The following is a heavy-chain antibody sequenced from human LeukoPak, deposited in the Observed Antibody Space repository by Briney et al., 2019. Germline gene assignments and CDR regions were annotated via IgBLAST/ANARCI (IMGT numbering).Heavy chain of an antibody. CDR3: ATKQWLAPPPDS. CDR2: INTDGTVT. J-gene: IGHJ4*02. D-gene: IGHD6-19*01. V-gene: IGHV3-74*01. CDR1: GFTFSKYW. Sequence: PGGSLRLSCAASGFTFSKYWMLWVRQAPGKGLESVSRINTDGTVTTYADSAKGRFTVSRDNADNTLFLQTNSVRDEDTAVYYCATKQWLAPPPDSWGQGTPVTVSS.